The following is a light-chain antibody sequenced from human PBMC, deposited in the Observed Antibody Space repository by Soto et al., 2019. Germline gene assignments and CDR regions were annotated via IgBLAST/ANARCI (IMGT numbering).Light chain of an antibody. CDR1: QYVGTR. CDR3: QQRSNWPRVT. Sequence: EIVLTQSPATLSSSPGETATLSCRASQYVGTRLAWYQHKPGQAPRLLIYYTSNRATGIPARFSGSGSGTDFTLTISSLAPEDFAIYYCQQRSNWPRVTFGQGTRLEIK. V-gene: IGKV3-11*01. CDR2: YTS. J-gene: IGKJ5*01.